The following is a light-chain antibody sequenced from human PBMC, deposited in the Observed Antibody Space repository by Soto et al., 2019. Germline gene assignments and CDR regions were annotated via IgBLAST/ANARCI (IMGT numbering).Light chain of an antibody. V-gene: IGLV1-44*01. J-gene: IGLJ2*01. Sequence: QSVLTQPPSASGTPGQRVTISCSGSSSNVGSHTVNWYQQVPGTAPKLLIYDNNRRPSGVPDRFSGSKSATSASLAISGLQSDDEADYYFAAWDDSLNGVFGGGTKLTVL. CDR3: AAWDDSLNGV. CDR2: DNN. CDR1: SSNVGSHT.